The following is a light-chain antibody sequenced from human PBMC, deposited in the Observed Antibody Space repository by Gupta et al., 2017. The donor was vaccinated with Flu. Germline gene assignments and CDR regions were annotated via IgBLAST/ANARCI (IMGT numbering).Light chain of an antibody. V-gene: IGLV2-14*01. J-gene: IGLJ1*01. CDR1: SSDVGGYDH. Sequence: QSALAQPASVSGSPGQSIAISCTGTSSDVGGYDHVSWYQQHPGKAPNLMIYEVNKRRSGVASRFSCSKSGTTATLTISGLQTEDDADYYCCSFTSSSTTSYVFGPATKVTVL. CDR2: EVN. CDR3: CSFTSSSTTSYV.